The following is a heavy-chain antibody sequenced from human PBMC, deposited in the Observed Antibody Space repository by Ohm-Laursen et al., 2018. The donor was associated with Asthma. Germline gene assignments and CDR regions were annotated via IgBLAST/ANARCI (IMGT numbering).Heavy chain of an antibody. J-gene: IGHJ4*02. CDR3: ARDVMDWYSPALDF. CDR2: ISYDSSLK. CDR1: GFTFRSYA. Sequence: SLRLSCAAIGFTFRSYAMHWVRQAPGKGLEWLAVISYDSSLKYYADSVNGRFTISRDDFKSTLYLQMNSLRADDTALYYCARDVMDWYSPALDFWGQGSLVTVSS. V-gene: IGHV3-30-3*01. D-gene: IGHD3/OR15-3a*01.